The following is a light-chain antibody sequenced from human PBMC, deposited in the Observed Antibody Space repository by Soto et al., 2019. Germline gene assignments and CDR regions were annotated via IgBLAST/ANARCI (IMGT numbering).Light chain of an antibody. V-gene: IGKV1-39*01. J-gene: IGKJ5*01. CDR1: QYITSY. CDR3: QQSYDIPRT. CDR2: AAS. Sequence: IRLTQSPSSLSASTGDRVTITCGASQYITSYLNWYQQKQGKAPQLLIYAASSLQGGVPSRVSGRGDGTDVTITISTLQTEDFETYYCQQSYDIPRTFGHGTRLEIK.